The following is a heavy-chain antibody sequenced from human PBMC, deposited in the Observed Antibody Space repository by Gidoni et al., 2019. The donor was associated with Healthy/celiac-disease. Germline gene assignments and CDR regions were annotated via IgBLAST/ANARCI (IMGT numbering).Heavy chain of an antibody. V-gene: IGHV1-69*08. CDR1: GGTFGSYT. D-gene: IGHD2-21*01. J-gene: IGHJ4*02. CDR2: IIPILGIA. CDR3: ARDTLAYCGGDCYSTGYFDY. Sequence: QVQLVQSGAEVKKPGSSVKVSCKASGGTFGSYTISWVRQAPGQGLEWMGRIIPILGIANYAQKFQGRVTITADKSTSTAYMELSSLRSEDTAVYYCARDTLAYCGGDCYSTGYFDYWGQGTLVTVSS.